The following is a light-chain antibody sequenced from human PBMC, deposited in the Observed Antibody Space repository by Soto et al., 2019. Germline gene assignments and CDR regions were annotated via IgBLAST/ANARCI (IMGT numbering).Light chain of an antibody. CDR1: SSNIQPNF. V-gene: IGLV1-44*01. CDR3: AAWDDSLNGLV. Sequence: QSVLTQPPSASGTPGQRVTISCSGSSSNIQPNFVYWYQQFPGAAPKLLLYSNNQRPSGVPDRFSGSKSGTSASLAISGLQSEDEADYYCAAWDDSLNGLVFGGGTKLTVL. CDR2: SNN. J-gene: IGLJ3*02.